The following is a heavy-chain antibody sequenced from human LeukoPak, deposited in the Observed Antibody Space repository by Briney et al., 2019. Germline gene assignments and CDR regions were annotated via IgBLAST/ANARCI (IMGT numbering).Heavy chain of an antibody. J-gene: IGHJ3*02. Sequence: PSETLSLTCAVSGASISSSNWWSWVRQPPGKGLEWIVEIYHSGSTNYNPSLKSRVTMSVDTSKIQFSLKLSSVTAADTAVYYCARRVARTGIYAFDIWGQGTMVTVSS. CDR3: ARRVARTGIYAFDI. D-gene: IGHD1-1*01. CDR1: GASISSSNW. CDR2: IYHSGST. V-gene: IGHV4-4*02.